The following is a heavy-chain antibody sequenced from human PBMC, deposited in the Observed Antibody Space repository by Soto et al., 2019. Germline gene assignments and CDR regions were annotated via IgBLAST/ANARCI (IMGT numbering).Heavy chain of an antibody. CDR2: INPNSGGT. CDR3: ARAQDIVVVVASIDYGMDD. V-gene: IGHV1-2*02. Sequence: GASVKVSCKASGYTFTGYYMHWVRQAPGQGLEWMGWINPNSGGTNYAQKFQGRVTMTRDTSISTAYMELSRLRSDDTAVYYCARAQDIVVVVASIDYGMDDWGQRTTVTVSS. J-gene: IGHJ6*02. D-gene: IGHD2-15*01. CDR1: GYTFTGYY.